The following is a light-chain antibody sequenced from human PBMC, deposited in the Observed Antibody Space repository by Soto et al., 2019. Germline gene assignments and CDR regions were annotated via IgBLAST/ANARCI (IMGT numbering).Light chain of an antibody. CDR1: QSISIY. CDR3: QQSYSTQWT. V-gene: IGKV1-39*01. CDR2: AAS. Sequence: DIKMTQSPSSLSASIGDRVTITCRASQSISIYLNWFQQKPGRAPTLLIYAASTLQTGVPSRFRGSGSGTDFTLTISSLQPGDFATYYCQQSYSTQWTFGQGTKVDIK. J-gene: IGKJ1*01.